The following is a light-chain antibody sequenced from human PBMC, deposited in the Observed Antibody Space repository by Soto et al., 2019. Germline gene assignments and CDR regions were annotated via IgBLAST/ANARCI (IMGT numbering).Light chain of an antibody. J-gene: IGKJ5*01. Sequence: EVVMRQSPATLSVSPGEGATLSCRASQGIGDTLAWYQHKPGQTPRLLIDGASSRATGIPDRFSGSGSGTDFTLTISRLEPEDLAVYYCQQYNNWPITFGQGTRLEIK. CDR3: QQYNNWPIT. CDR1: QGIGDT. CDR2: GAS. V-gene: IGKV3D-15*01.